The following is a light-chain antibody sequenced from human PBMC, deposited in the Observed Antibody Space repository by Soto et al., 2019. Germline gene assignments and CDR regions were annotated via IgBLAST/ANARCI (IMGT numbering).Light chain of an antibody. J-gene: IGLJ1*01. V-gene: IGLV1-40*01. CDR3: QSYDRSLSALYV. CDR1: SSNIGAGYD. CDR2: GNT. Sequence: QSVLTQPPSVSGAPGQRVTISCTGSSSNIGAGYDVHWYQQLPGTAPKLLIYGNTNRPSGVPDRFSGSKSGTSVSLAITGLQAEDEADYYCQSYDRSLSALYVFGTGTKLTVL.